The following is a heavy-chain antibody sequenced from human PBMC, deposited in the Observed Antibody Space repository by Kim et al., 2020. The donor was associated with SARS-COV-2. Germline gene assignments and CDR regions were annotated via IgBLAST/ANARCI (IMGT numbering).Heavy chain of an antibody. CDR1: GFTFGDFA. D-gene: IGHD6-6*01. Sequence: GGSLRLSCAASGFTFGDFAMHWVRQVPGKGLEWVSGLSWNSGDIGYADSVKGRFTISRHNAENSLYLQMNSLRAEDTAFYYCAKDLVSSSFRAFHIWGQGTMVTVSS. J-gene: IGHJ3*02. V-gene: IGHV3-9*01. CDR2: LSWNSGDI. CDR3: AKDLVSSSFRAFHI.